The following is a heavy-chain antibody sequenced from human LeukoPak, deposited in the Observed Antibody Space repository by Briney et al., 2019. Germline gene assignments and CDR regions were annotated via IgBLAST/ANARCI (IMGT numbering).Heavy chain of an antibody. J-gene: IGHJ4*02. CDR1: GFTFSSYA. D-gene: IGHD2-15*01. V-gene: IGHV3-30*01. Sequence: GRSLRLSCAASGFTFSSYAMHWVRQAPGKGLEWVAVISYDGSNKYYVDSVKGRFTISRDNSKNTLYLQMNSLRAEDTAVYYCARELHAFDYWGQGTLVTVSS. CDR2: ISYDGSNK. CDR3: ARELHAFDY.